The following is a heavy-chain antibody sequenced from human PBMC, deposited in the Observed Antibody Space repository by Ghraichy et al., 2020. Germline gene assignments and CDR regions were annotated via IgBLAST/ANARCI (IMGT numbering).Heavy chain of an antibody. V-gene: IGHV4-39*01. D-gene: IGHD1-26*01. CDR1: GDSISSGSYF. J-gene: IGHJ4*01. Sequence: SETLSLTCSVSGDSISSGSYFWAWIRQAPGEGLEWIGSMYYSGTSYYNSSLESRVTISRDTSQNQFTLKLTSVTAADTTLYYCARHQWELRGFDFWGHGALVTVSS. CDR2: MYYSGTS. CDR3: ARHQWELRGFDF.